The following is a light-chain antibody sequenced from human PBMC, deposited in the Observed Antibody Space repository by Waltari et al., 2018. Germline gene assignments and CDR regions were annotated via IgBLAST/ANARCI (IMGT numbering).Light chain of an antibody. CDR3: QQYYSSPWT. Sequence: VLTKSPGTLSLSPGERPTLSCRASENVGNDYLAWYQQKPGQAPRLLIYDASRRASGIPDRFSGSGSGTDFSLTISRLEPEDFAVYYCQQYYSSPWTFGQGTKVEI. V-gene: IGKV3-20*01. J-gene: IGKJ1*01. CDR2: DAS. CDR1: ENVGNDY.